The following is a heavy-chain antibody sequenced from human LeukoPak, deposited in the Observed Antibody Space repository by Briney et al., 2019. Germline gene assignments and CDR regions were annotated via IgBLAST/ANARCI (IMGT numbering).Heavy chain of an antibody. J-gene: IGHJ3*02. V-gene: IGHV1-46*01. CDR2: INPSGGST. CDR1: EYTFTSYY. CDR3: FGELYISGLGLGAFDI. D-gene: IGHD3-10*01. Sequence: ASVKVSCKASEYTFTSYYMHWVRQAPGQGLEWMGIINPSGGSTSFAQKFQGRVTMTRDTSTSTVYMELSSLRSEDTAVYYCFGELYISGLGLGAFDIWGQGTMVTVSS.